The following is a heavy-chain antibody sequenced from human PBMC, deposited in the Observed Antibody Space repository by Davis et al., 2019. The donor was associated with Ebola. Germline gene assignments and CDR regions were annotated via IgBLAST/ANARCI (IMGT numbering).Heavy chain of an antibody. D-gene: IGHD6-6*01. V-gene: IGHV4-34*01. CDR1: GGSFSGYY. J-gene: IGHJ3*02. CDR3: ARLRSSSFNAFDI. Sequence: MPGGSLRLSCAVYGGSFSGYYWSWIRQPPGKGLEWIGEINHSGSTNYNPSLKSRVTISVDKSKNQFSLKLSSVTAADTAVYYCARLRSSSFNAFDIWGQGTMVTVSS. CDR2: INHSGST.